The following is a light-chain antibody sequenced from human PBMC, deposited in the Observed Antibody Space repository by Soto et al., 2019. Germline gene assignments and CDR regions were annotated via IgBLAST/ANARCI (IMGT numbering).Light chain of an antibody. CDR2: DAS. Sequence: DSQMNQSPSTLAATLRDRVSITCRASHTVNTWLAWYQQTPGKAPKVLIFDASSLKTGVPSRFSGSGSGTEFTLTISNLQPDDFANYYGQQYGSYSSGPFGQGTKVDI. J-gene: IGKJ1*01. CDR1: HTVNTW. CDR3: QQYGSYSSGP. V-gene: IGKV1-5*01.